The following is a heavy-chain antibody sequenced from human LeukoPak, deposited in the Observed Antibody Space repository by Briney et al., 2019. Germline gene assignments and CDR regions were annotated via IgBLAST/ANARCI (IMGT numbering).Heavy chain of an antibody. CDR2: ISSSSSYI. CDR1: GFTFSSYS. J-gene: IGHJ6*02. CDR3: AKTVPSGYSYGQYYYYYGMDV. D-gene: IGHD5-18*01. Sequence: GGSLRLSCAASGFTFSSYSMNWVRQAPGKGLEWVSSISSSSSYIYYADSVKGRFTISRDNSKNTLYLQMNSLRAEDTAVYYCAKTVPSGYSYGQYYYYYGMDVWGQGTTVTVSS. V-gene: IGHV3-21*01.